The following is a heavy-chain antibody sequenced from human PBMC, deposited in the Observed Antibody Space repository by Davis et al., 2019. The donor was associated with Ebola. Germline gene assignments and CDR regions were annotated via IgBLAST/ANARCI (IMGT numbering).Heavy chain of an antibody. CDR2: ISGRGGST. V-gene: IGHV3-23*01. Sequence: GESLKISCAASGFTFSSYAMSWVRQAPGKGLEWVSAISGRGGSTYYADSVKGRFTISRDNSKNTLYLQMNSLRAEDTAVYYCAKDPPGPSKGLWGSGTSHVNWFDPWGQGTLVTVSS. CDR1: GFTFSSYA. D-gene: IGHD3-10*01. CDR3: AKDPPGPSKGLWGSGTSHVNWFDP. J-gene: IGHJ5*02.